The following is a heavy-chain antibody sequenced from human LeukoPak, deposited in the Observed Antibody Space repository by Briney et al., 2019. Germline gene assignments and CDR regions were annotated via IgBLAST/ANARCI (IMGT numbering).Heavy chain of an antibody. CDR3: ARTDIVATADAFDI. CDR1: GYTFTGYY. CDR2: INPNSGGT. Sequence: GASVKVSCKASGYTFTGYYMHWARQAPGQGLEWMGWINPNSGGTNYAQKFQGRVTMTRDTSISTAYMELSRLRSGDTAVYYCARTDIVATADAFDIWGQGTMVTVSS. J-gene: IGHJ3*02. D-gene: IGHD5-12*01. V-gene: IGHV1-2*02.